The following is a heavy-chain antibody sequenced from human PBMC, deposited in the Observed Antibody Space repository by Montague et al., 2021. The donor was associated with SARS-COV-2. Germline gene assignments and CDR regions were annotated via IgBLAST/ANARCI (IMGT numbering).Heavy chain of an antibody. CDR2: TYDTGGT. D-gene: IGHD1-14*01. J-gene: IGHJ3*02. CDR3: ARGNITPSGFDI. Sequence: TLSLTCTVPGDSISSAYYYWNWIRQNPGKGLEWIGYTYDTGGTHYNPSLRSRLTMSIDTSKSQFSLRLGSVTAADTAVYYCARGNITPSGFDIWGQGTVVTVSS. V-gene: IGHV4-31*03. CDR1: GDSISSAYYY.